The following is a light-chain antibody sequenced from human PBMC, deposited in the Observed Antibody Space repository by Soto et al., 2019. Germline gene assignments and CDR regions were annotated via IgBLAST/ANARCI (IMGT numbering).Light chain of an antibody. V-gene: IGLV2-11*01. CDR1: SSDVGGYNY. CDR3: AAWDDSLNGWV. Sequence: QSALTQPRSVSGSPGQSVTISCTGTSSDVGGYNYVSWYQQHPGKAPKLMIYDVNKRPSGVPDRFSGSKSGTSGSLAISGLQSEDEADYYCAAWDDSLNGWVFGGGTKLTVL. J-gene: IGLJ3*02. CDR2: DVN.